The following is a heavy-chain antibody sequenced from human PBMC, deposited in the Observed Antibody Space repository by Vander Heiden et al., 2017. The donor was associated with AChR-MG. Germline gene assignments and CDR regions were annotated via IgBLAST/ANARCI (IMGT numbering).Heavy chain of an antibody. CDR1: GYTFTSYG. D-gene: IGHD5-18*01. V-gene: IGHV1-18*01. Sequence: QVQLVQSGAEVKKPGASVKVSCKASGYTFTSYGISWVRQAPGQGLEWMGWISAYNGNTNYAQKLQGRVTMTTDTSTSTAYMELRSLRSDDTAVYYCARDRAAEWIQLTSPSDYWGQGTLVTVSS. J-gene: IGHJ4*02. CDR2: ISAYNGNT. CDR3: ARDRAAEWIQLTSPSDY.